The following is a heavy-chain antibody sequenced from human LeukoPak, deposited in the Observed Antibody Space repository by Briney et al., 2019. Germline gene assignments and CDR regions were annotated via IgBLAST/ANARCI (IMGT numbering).Heavy chain of an antibody. Sequence: PGGSLRLSCAASGFTFSGYAMSWVRQAPGKGLEWVSAISGSGGSTYYADSVKGRFTISRDNSKNTLYLQMNSLRAEDTAVYYCAKHLRFLEWLLSALDYWGQGTLVTVSS. D-gene: IGHD3-3*01. CDR3: AKHLRFLEWLLSALDY. CDR1: GFTFSGYA. CDR2: ISGSGGST. J-gene: IGHJ4*02. V-gene: IGHV3-23*01.